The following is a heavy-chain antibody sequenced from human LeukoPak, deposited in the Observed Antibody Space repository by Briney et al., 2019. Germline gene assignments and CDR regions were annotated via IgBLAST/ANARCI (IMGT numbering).Heavy chain of an antibody. CDR2: MSYSGST. CDR1: GGSISSYH. Sequence: SEILSLTCTVSGGSISSYHWSWIRQPPGKGLEWIGYMSYSGSTNYNPSLKSRVTISIDTSKNQFSLKLSSVTAADTAVYYCASGGYCGTTDCYPNWFDPWGQGTLVTVSS. J-gene: IGHJ5*02. CDR3: ASGGYCGTTDCYPNWFDP. V-gene: IGHV4-59*01. D-gene: IGHD2-2*01.